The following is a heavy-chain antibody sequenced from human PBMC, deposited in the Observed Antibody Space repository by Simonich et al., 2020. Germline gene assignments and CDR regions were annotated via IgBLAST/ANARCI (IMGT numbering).Heavy chain of an antibody. CDR1: GGSIGSSSYY. CDR3: ARHAGFAFDI. D-gene: IGHD6-13*01. V-gene: IGHV4-39*01. Sequence: QLQLQESGPGLVKPSETLSLTCTVSGGSIGSSSYYWGWIRQTPGKGREWIGSIYYSGSTYNYPSLKSRVTISVATSKNQFSLKLSSVTAADTAVYYCARHAGFAFDIWGQGTMVTVSS. CDR2: IYYSGST. J-gene: IGHJ3*02.